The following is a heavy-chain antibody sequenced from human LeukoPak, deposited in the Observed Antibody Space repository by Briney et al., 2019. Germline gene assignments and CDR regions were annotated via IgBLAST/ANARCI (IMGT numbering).Heavy chain of an antibody. D-gene: IGHD4-23*01. Sequence: GGSLRLSCAASGFTVSSNYMSWVRQAPGKGLEWVSVIYSGGSTYYADSVKGRFTISRDNSKSTLYLQMNSLRAEDTAVYYCARDLGAYYGGTPWGQGTLVTVSS. CDR2: IYSGGST. CDR1: GFTVSSNY. J-gene: IGHJ5*02. V-gene: IGHV3-53*01. CDR3: ARDLGAYYGGTP.